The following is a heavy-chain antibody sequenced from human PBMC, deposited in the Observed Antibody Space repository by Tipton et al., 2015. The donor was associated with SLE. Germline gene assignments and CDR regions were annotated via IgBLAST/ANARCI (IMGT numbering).Heavy chain of an antibody. D-gene: IGHD3-9*01. Sequence: TLSLTCTFFGNSTSSRHWSWFRQPPGKGLEGIRLMDYSGTTNYHPSLKSPVTISVDTSKNQFSLKLSSVTAADTAVYYCARGEVLRYFDWSMKSYFDYWGQGTLVTVSS. CDR2: MDYSGTT. V-gene: IGHV4-59*11. CDR3: ARGEVLRYFDWSMKSYFDY. CDR1: GNSTSSRH. J-gene: IGHJ4*02.